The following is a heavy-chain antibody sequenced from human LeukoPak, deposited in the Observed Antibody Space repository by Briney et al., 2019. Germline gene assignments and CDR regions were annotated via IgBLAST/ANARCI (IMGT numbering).Heavy chain of an antibody. CDR3: ARDLHGGYSSDY. J-gene: IGHJ4*02. Sequence: GGSMRLSGAASGFTFNNFGMHWVRQAPGKGLEWVAFMGYEGIHKYYADSVKGRFTISKDNSKATLYLQMNSLRPEDTAVYYCARDLHGGYSSDYWGQGTLVTVSS. CDR1: GFTFNNFG. CDR2: MGYEGIHK. D-gene: IGHD4-23*01. V-gene: IGHV3-30*02.